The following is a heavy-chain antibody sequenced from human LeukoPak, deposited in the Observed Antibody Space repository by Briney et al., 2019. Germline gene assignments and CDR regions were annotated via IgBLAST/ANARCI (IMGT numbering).Heavy chain of an antibody. CDR2: INPNSGGT. J-gene: IGHJ6*02. D-gene: IGHD3-22*01. Sequence: GASVKVSCKASGYTFTDYYMHWVGQAPGQGLEWMGWINPNSGGTNYAQKFQGRVTMTRDTSISTAYMELSRLRSDDTAVYYCARDYDSSGNYGMDVWGQGTTVTVSS. V-gene: IGHV1-2*02. CDR3: ARDYDSSGNYGMDV. CDR1: GYTFTDYY.